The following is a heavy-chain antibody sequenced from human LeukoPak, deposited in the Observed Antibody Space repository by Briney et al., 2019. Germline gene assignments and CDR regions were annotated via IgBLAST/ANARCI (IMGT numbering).Heavy chain of an antibody. J-gene: IGHJ4*02. CDR2: MNPNSGNT. CDR1: GYTFTDYD. CDR3: ARGISSS. D-gene: IGHD6-19*01. V-gene: IGHV1-8*02. Sequence: ASVRVSCKSSGYTFTDYDINWVRQAAGQGLEWMGWMNPNSGNTGYAQKFQGRVTMTRNTSISTAYMELSSLRSEDTAVYYCARGISSSWGQGTLVTVSS.